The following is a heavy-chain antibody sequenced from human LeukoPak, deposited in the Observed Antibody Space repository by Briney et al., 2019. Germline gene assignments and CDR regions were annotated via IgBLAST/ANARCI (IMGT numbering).Heavy chain of an antibody. V-gene: IGHV3-30*03. Sequence: GGSLRLSCAASGFTFSSYSMNWVRQAPGKGLEWVAVISYDGSNKYYADSVKGRFTISRDNSKNTLYLQMNSLRAEDTAVYYCAGEGYDILTGYSYYYYGMDVWGQGTTVTVSS. D-gene: IGHD3-9*01. CDR1: GFTFSSYS. J-gene: IGHJ6*02. CDR3: AGEGYDILTGYSYYYYGMDV. CDR2: ISYDGSNK.